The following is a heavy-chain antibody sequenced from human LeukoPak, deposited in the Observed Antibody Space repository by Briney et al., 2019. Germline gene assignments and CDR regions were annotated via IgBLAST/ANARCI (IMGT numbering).Heavy chain of an antibody. CDR3: ARGDGYGMDV. D-gene: IGHD5-24*01. J-gene: IGHJ6*02. CDR2: IKSDGSST. Sequence: PGGSLRLSCAVSGFTFNSYCMHEVRQAPRKGLLWVSRIKSDGSSTSYADSVKGRFTISRDNAKNTLYLQMISLRAEDTAVYYCARGDGYGMDVWGQGTTVTVSS. CDR1: GFTFNSYC. V-gene: IGHV3-74*01.